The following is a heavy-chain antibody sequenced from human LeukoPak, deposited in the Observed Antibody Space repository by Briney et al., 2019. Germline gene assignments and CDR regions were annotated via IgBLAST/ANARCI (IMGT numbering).Heavy chain of an antibody. CDR2: ISSSSSYI. V-gene: IGHV3-21*01. D-gene: IGHD6-13*01. Sequence: GGSLRLSCAASGFTFSSYSMNWVRQAPGKGLEWVSSISSSSSYIYYADSVKGRFTISRDNAKNSLYLQTNSLRAEDTAVYYCARELIAAAGSPFDYWGQGTLVTVSS. CDR3: ARELIAAAGSPFDY. CDR1: GFTFSSYS. J-gene: IGHJ4*02.